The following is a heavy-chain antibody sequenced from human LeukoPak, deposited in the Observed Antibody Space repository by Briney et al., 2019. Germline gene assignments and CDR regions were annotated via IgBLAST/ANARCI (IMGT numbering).Heavy chain of an antibody. CDR1: GFTFSSYG. CDR3: ARDSYGSGSYYYYYYYMDV. J-gene: IGHJ6*03. CDR2: ISGSGGST. Sequence: PGGSLRLSCAASGFTFSSYGMSWVRQAPGKGLEWVSAISGSGGSTYYAHSVKGRFTISRDNSKNTLYLQMNSLRAEDTAVYYCARDSYGSGSYYYYYYYMDVWGKGTTVTVSS. V-gene: IGHV3-23*01. D-gene: IGHD3-10*01.